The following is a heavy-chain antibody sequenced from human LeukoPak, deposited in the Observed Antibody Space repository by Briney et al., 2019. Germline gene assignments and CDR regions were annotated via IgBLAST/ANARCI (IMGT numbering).Heavy chain of an antibody. CDR1: GFTFTSYS. CDR3: AKDMASSRDYGMDV. D-gene: IGHD5-12*01. V-gene: IGHV3-9*01. J-gene: IGHJ6*02. CDR2: ISWNSGSI. Sequence: GGSLRLSCAASGFTFTSYSMSWVRQAPGKGLEWVSGISWNSGSIGYADSVKGRFTISRDNAKNSLYLQMNSLRAEDTALYYCAKDMASSRDYGMDVWGQGTTVTVSS.